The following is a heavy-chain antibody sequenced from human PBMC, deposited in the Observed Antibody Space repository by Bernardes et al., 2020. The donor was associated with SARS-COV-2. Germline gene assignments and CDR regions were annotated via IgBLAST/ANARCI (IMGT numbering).Heavy chain of an antibody. CDR2: IRSNVYGGTT. Sequence: GGSLRLSCSASGFTFGDYSMSWVRQTPGKGLEWVGLIRSNVYGGTTEYAASVKGRFSISRDDSERIAYLQMNSLKTEDTAVYYCTREPHPPSYNWNDLWGQGTLVIVSS. CDR1: GFTFGDYS. CDR3: TREPHPPSYNWNDL. V-gene: IGHV3-49*04. J-gene: IGHJ5*02.